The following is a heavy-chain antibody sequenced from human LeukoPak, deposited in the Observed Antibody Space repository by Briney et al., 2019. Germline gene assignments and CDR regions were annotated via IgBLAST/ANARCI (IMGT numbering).Heavy chain of an antibody. CDR3: ARDGGYSYGYRVGDYFDY. CDR1: GFTFSSYS. J-gene: IGHJ4*02. V-gene: IGHV3-21*01. Sequence: GGSLRLSCAASGFTFSSYSMNWVRQAPGKGLEWVSSISSSSSYIYYADSVKGRFTISRDNAKNSLYLQMNSLRAEDPAVYYCARDGGYSYGYRVGDYFDYWGQGTLVTVSS. CDR2: ISSSSSYI. D-gene: IGHD5-18*01.